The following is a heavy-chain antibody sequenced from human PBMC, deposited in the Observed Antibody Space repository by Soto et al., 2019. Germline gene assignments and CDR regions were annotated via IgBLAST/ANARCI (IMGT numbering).Heavy chain of an antibody. D-gene: IGHD1-26*01. V-gene: IGHV1-69*06. CDR3: ARDLNSGAYSAADY. Sequence: SXKVSFKTYGNVXTTYASGLVRQAPGQGLEWMGGVVPIFYTSKYAEKFQGRVTVTADKSTSTAYMELSSMRSEDTAFYYCARDLNSGAYSAADYWGQGTLGTVSS. CDR2: VVPIFYTS. J-gene: IGHJ4*02. CDR1: GNVXTTYA.